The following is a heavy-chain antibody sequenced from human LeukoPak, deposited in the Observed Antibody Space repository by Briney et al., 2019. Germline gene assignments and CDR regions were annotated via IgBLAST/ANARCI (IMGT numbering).Heavy chain of an antibody. J-gene: IGHJ4*02. CDR3: ARGALNSGYDSGATIFDY. CDR2: ISSSSHII. CDR1: GFTLSDYG. V-gene: IGHV3-48*04. D-gene: IGHD5-12*01. Sequence: GGSLRPSCAASGFTLSDYGMDWVRQAPGKGLEWLSYISSSSHIINYADSVKGRFTISRDNAKNSLYLQMNSLRAEDTAVYYCARGALNSGYDSGATIFDYWGQGTLVTVSS.